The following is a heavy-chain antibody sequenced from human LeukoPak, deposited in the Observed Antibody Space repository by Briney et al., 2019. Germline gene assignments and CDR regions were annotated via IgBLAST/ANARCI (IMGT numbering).Heavy chain of an antibody. CDR3: ARYSVVTAFDY. Sequence: PSGTLSLTCAVSGGAISSSNWWSWVRQPPGKGLEWIGSIYHSGSTYYNPSLKSRVTISVDTSKNQFSLKLSSVPAADTAVYYCARYSVVTAFDYWGQGTLVTVSS. CDR1: GGAISSSNW. CDR2: IYHSGST. D-gene: IGHD2-21*02. V-gene: IGHV4-4*02. J-gene: IGHJ4*02.